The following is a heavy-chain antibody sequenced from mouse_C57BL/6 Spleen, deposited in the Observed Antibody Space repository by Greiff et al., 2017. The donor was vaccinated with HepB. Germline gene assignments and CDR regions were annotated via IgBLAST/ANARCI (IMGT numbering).Heavy chain of an antibody. V-gene: IGHV1-53*01. CDR1: GYTFTSYC. J-gene: IGHJ3*01. CDR3: ERGWYDKAY. Sequence: QVQLQQPGTGLVKPGASLKLSCTASGYTFTSYCMYWVKQRPGQGLEWVGNINRSNGGTNYNEKFKSKATLTVDKSSSTPYMQLDSLTSEYSAVDNCERGWYDKAYWCQGTLATVSP. CDR2: INRSNGGT. D-gene: IGHD2-10*02.